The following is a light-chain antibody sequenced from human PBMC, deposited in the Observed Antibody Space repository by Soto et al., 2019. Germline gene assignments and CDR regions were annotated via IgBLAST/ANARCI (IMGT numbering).Light chain of an antibody. CDR2: DAS. CDR3: QRRSNWPPVFT. V-gene: IGKV3-11*01. Sequence: EIVLTQSPATLSLSPGERATLSCRASQSVSSYLAWYQQKPGQAPRLLIYDASSRATGIPARFSGSGSGTDFTLTISSLKPEDFAVYYCQRRSNWPPVFTFGPGTKVDIK. J-gene: IGKJ3*01. CDR1: QSVSSY.